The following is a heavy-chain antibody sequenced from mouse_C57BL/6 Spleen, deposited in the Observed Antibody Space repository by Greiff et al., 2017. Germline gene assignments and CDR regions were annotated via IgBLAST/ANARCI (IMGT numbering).Heavy chain of an antibody. CDR2: ISDGGSYT. Sequence: EVKLVESGGGLVKPGGSLKLSCAASGFTFSSYAMSWVRQTPEKRLEWVATISDGGSYTYYPDTVKGRFTISRDNAKNNLYLQMSHLKSEDTAMYYCAREDYYGSSRGYFDVWGTGTTVTVSS. J-gene: IGHJ1*03. V-gene: IGHV5-4*01. CDR1: GFTFSSYA. CDR3: AREDYYGSSRGYFDV. D-gene: IGHD1-1*01.